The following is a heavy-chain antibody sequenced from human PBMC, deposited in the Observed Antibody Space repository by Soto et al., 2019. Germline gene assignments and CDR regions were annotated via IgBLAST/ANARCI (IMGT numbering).Heavy chain of an antibody. J-gene: IGHJ3*02. D-gene: IGHD3-22*01. V-gene: IGHV3-33*01. CDR3: ARDIVVVVAGADYDSSGYYGPGAFDI. CDR2: IRNDGSDK. Sequence: LRLSCAASGFIFSPYGIHWVRQAPGKGLEWVALIRNDGSDKYYAESVTGRFTISRDNSKNTLYLQMNSLRAEDTAVYYCARDIVVVVAGADYDSSGYYGPGAFDIWGQGKMVTVSS. CDR1: GFIFSPYG.